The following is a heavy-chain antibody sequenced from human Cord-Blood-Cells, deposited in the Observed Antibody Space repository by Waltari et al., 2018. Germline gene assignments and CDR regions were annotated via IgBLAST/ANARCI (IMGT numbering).Heavy chain of an antibody. Sequence: QVQLQQWVSGRLQPSETLSVTLARYGESFSVYYWLWIRQPPGKGLEWIGEINHSGSTNYNPSLKSRVTISVDTSKNQFSLKLSSVTAADTAVYYCAWGADTVPAAPTYWGQGTLVTVSS. CDR2: INHSGST. J-gene: IGHJ4*02. CDR1: GESFSVYY. D-gene: IGHD2-2*01. V-gene: IGHV4-34*01. CDR3: AWGADTVPAAPTY.